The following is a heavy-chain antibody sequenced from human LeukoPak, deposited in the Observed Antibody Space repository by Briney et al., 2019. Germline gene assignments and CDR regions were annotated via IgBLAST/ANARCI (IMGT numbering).Heavy chain of an antibody. CDR2: IGSSSSSI. CDR3: AREFDEGFDY. D-gene: IGHD3-16*01. J-gene: IGHJ4*02. CDR1: GFTFSSYS. Sequence: PGGSLRLSCAGSGFTFSSYSMNWVRKAPGKGLGWVSSIGSSSSSIYYANSGKGRFTISRDNAKNSLYLQINSLRAEDTAVYYCAREFDEGFDYWGQGTLVTVSS. V-gene: IGHV3-21*01.